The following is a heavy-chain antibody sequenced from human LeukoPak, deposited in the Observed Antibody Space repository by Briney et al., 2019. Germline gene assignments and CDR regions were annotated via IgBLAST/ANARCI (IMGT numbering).Heavy chain of an antibody. V-gene: IGHV4-34*01. CDR3: ATRGYCGGGNCYPTPCNYYYYYMDV. J-gene: IGHJ6*03. Sequence: PSETLSLTCAIYGGSFSGYYWSWIRQSPGKGLEWIGEINPGGSTNYNPSLEIRVTISVDTSKKQFSLNLTSVTAADTAVYYCATRGYCGGGNCYPTPCNYYYYYMDVWGPGTTVTVSS. D-gene: IGHD2-15*01. CDR2: INPGGST. CDR1: GGSFSGYY.